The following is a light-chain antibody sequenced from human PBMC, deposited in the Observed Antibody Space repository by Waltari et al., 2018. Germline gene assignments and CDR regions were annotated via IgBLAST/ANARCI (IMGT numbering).Light chain of an antibody. V-gene: IGKV1-NL1*01. CDR3: QQYFGIPVT. CDR1: QGISSS. Sequence: DIQMTQSPSSLPAPLGDRVTITCRGSQGISSSLAWYQTQGGEAHKLLLYGASRLESGVPSRFSGSGAATVYTLTISSLQPEDFATDDCQQYFGIPVTFGLGTR. J-gene: IGKJ5*01. CDR2: GAS.